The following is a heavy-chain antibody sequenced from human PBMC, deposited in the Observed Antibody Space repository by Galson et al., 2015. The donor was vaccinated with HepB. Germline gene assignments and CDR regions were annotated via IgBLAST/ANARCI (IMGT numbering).Heavy chain of an antibody. V-gene: IGHV3-33*01. CDR3: ATDKGDNAPIDY. D-gene: IGHD2-21*02. Sequence: SPRLSCAASGFTFRSYGMHWVRQAPGKGLEWVAVIWSGGKNKDYSDSVKGRFTISRDDSKNTLYLQMNSLRVEDTAVYYCATDKGDNAPIDYWGQGTLVTVSS. J-gene: IGHJ4*02. CDR1: GFTFRSYG. CDR2: IWSGGKNK.